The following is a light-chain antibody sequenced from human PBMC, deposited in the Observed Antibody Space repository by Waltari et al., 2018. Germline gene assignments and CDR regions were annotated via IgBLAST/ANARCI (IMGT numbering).Light chain of an antibody. CDR2: DAS. Sequence: EIVLTQSPATLSLSPGERATLSCRASQSVSNYLAWYQQKPGQAPRLLIYDASNMAAGIPARFSGSGSGTDFTLTISSLEPEDSAIYYCQQRTNWPRMYTFGQGTKLEIK. CDR1: QSVSNY. V-gene: IGKV3-11*01. CDR3: QQRTNWPRMYT. J-gene: IGKJ2*01.